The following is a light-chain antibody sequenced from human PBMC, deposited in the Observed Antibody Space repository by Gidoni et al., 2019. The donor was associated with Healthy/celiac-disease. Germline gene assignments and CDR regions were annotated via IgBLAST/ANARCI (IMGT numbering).Light chain of an antibody. CDR3: QQYNSYPLT. Sequence: DTQMTKSPSTLSASVGDRVTITCRASQSISSWLAWYQQKPGKAPKLLIYKASSLESGVPSRFSGSGSGTEFTLTISSLQPDDFATYYCQQYNSYPLTFXGXTKVEIK. V-gene: IGKV1-5*03. CDR1: QSISSW. J-gene: IGKJ4*01. CDR2: KAS.